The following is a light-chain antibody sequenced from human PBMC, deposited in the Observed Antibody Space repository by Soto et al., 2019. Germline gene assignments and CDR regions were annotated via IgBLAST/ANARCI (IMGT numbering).Light chain of an antibody. CDR2: GNR. CDR3: ESSDSSLNVI. V-gene: IGLV1-40*01. J-gene: IGLJ2*01. CDR1: NCNVGAGYD. Sequence: QSVLTQPPSVSGAPGQRVTISCTGSNCNVGAGYDVQWYQQFPGGVPKLLIYGNRNRPSGIPDRFSGSASGTSASLAISGLQAEDEADYYCESSDSSLNVIFGGGTKLTVL.